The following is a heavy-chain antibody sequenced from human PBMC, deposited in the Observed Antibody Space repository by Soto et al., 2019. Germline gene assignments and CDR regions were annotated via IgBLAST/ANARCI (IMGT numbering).Heavy chain of an antibody. Sequence: QVQLVESGGGVVQPGRSLRLSCAASGFTFSSYGMHWVRQAPGKGLEWVAVISYDGSNKYYADSVKGRFTISRDNSKNXLYLQMNSLRAEDTAVYYCAKVIAARAYYYYGMDVWGQGTTVTVSS. J-gene: IGHJ6*02. V-gene: IGHV3-30*18. CDR2: ISYDGSNK. CDR3: AKVIAARAYYYYGMDV. D-gene: IGHD6-6*01. CDR1: GFTFSSYG.